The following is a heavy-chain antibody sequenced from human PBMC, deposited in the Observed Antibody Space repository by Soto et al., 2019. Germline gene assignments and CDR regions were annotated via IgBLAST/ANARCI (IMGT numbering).Heavy chain of an antibody. J-gene: IGHJ4*02. V-gene: IGHV1-69*13. CDR3: ASSTYYYDSSGYYYFGY. CDR2: IIPIFGTA. Sequence: SVKVSCKASGGTFSSYAISWVRQAPGQGLEWMGGIIPIFGTANYAQKFQGRVTITADESTSTAYMELSSLRSEDTAVYYCASSTYYYDSSGYYYFGYWGQGTLVTVSS. CDR1: GGTFSSYA. D-gene: IGHD3-22*01.